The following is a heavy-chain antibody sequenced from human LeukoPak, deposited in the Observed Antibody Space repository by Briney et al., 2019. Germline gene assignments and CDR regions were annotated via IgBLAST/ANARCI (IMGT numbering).Heavy chain of an antibody. J-gene: IGHJ4*02. CDR1: GGTFSTYA. CDR2: IIPIFGSA. Sequence: ASVKVSCKASGGTFSTYAISWVRQAPGQGLEWMRGIIPIFGSASYAQNFQGRVTITADESTNTDYMEVSSLRSEDTAVYYCARDRRGCSGGSCYSADYWGQGTLVTVSS. V-gene: IGHV1-69*01. CDR3: ARDRRGCSGGSCYSADY. D-gene: IGHD2-15*01.